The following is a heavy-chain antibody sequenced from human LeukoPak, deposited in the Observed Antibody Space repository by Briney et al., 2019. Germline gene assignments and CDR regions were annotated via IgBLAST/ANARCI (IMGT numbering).Heavy chain of an antibody. CDR3: ERDVNWNYCDY. Sequence: GGSLRLSCAASGFTFSSYSMNWVRQAPGKGLEWVSFISTSSSYIYYADSVKGRFTISRDNAKNSLYLQMNSLRAEDTAVYYCERDVNWNYCDYWGHGTLVTVSS. J-gene: IGHJ4*01. CDR2: ISTSSSYI. V-gene: IGHV3-21*01. D-gene: IGHD1-20*01. CDR1: GFTFSSYS.